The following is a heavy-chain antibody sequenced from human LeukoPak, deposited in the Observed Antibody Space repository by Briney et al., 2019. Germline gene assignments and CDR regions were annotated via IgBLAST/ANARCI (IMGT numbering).Heavy chain of an antibody. V-gene: IGHV4-4*07. CDR3: ARVAPTHHYDLWSGDAFDI. D-gene: IGHD3-3*01. CDR2: IYTSGST. J-gene: IGHJ3*02. Sequence: PSETLSLTCTVSGGSISSYYWSWIRQPAGKGLEWIGRIYTSGSTNYNHSLKSRVTMSVDTSKKQFSLKLSSVTAADTAVYYCARVAPTHHYDLWSGDAFDIWGQGTMVTVSS. CDR1: GGSISSYY.